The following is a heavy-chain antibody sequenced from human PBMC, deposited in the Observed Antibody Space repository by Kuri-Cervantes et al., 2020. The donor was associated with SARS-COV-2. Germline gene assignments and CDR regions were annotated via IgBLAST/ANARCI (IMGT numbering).Heavy chain of an antibody. D-gene: IGHD3-3*01. V-gene: IGHV4-39*01. Sequence: SETLSLTCTVSGGSVSSGSYYWSWIRQPPGKGLEWIGYIYYSGSTYYNPSLKSRVTISVDTSKNQFSLKLSSVTAADTAVYYCRYSGWSGPYYYYMDVWGKGTTVTVSS. J-gene: IGHJ6*03. CDR1: GGSVSSGSYY. CDR2: IYYSGST. CDR3: RYSGWSGPYYYYMDV.